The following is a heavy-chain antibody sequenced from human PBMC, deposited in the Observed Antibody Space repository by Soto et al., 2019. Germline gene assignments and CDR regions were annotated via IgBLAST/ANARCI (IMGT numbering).Heavy chain of an antibody. Sequence: SETLSLTCIVSGAALNSGNYYWSWIRQVPGKGLEWIGHIYVTGAVDYNPSLRDRITISQDTSERQFSLNLRLVTAADTAVYYCARLRIATNNYKWFDPWGQGTLVTVSS. V-gene: IGHV4-31*03. CDR3: ARLRIATNNYKWFDP. CDR1: GAALNSGNYY. J-gene: IGHJ5*02. CDR2: IYVTGAV. D-gene: IGHD2-21*01.